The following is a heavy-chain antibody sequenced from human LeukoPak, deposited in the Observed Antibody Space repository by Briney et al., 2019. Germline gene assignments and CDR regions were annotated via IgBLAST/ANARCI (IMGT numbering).Heavy chain of an antibody. CDR1: GYTFTSYD. CDR3: ARTHQLLYYPYYYYMDV. CDR2: MNPNSGNT. V-gene: IGHV1-8*03. Sequence: ASVKVSCKASGYTFTSYDINRVRQATGQGLEWMGRMNPNSGNTGYAQKFQGRVTITRNTSISTAYMELSSLRSEDTAVYYCARTHQLLYYPYYYYMDVWGKGTTVTVSS. D-gene: IGHD2-2*02. J-gene: IGHJ6*03.